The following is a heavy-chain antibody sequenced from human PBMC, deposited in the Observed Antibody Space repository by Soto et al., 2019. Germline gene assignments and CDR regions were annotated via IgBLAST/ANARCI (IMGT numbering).Heavy chain of an antibody. V-gene: IGHV4-59*08. J-gene: IGHJ6*02. Sequence: SETLSLTCTVSGGPISSYYWSWIRQPPGKGLEWIGYIYYSGSTNYNPSLKSRVTISVDTSKNQFSLKLSSVTAADTAIYYCARRGNYYYYAMDVWGQGTTVTVSS. CDR2: IYYSGST. CDR3: ARRGNYYYYAMDV. D-gene: IGHD3-16*01. CDR1: GGPISSYY.